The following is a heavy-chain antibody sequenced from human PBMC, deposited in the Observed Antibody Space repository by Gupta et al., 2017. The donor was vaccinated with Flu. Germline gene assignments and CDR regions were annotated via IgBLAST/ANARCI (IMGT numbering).Heavy chain of an antibody. J-gene: IGHJ4*02. D-gene: IGHD3-3*01. Sequence: GRGLEWVSGINWNSGSIAYADSVKGRFTISRENAKNSLYLQMNSLGAEDTALYYCAKGPYYDFWSGHCYFDYWGQGTLVTVSS. CDR2: INWNSGSI. V-gene: IGHV3-9*01. CDR3: AKGPYYDFWSGHCYFDY.